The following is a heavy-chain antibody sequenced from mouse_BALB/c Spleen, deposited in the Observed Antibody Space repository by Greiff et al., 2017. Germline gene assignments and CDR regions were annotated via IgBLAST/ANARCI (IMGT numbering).Heavy chain of an antibody. CDR3: ASGTYCGSSYGAMDY. CDR1: GFTFSSFG. CDR2: ISSGSSTI. D-gene: IGHD1-1*01. J-gene: IGHJ4*01. Sequence: EVQLVESGGGLVQPGGSRKLSCAASGFTFSSFGMHWVRQAPEKGLEWVAYISSGSSTIYYADTVKGRFTISRDNPKNTLFLQMTSLRSEDTAMYYCASGTYCGSSYGAMDYWGQGTSVTVSS. V-gene: IGHV5-17*02.